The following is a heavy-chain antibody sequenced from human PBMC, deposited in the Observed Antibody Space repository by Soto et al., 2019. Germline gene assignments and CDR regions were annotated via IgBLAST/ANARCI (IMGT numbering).Heavy chain of an antibody. J-gene: IGHJ6*02. CDR1: GFTFSSYA. V-gene: IGHV3-30-3*01. CDR3: ARDKSYTGYSSGWYGVQENYYGMDV. Sequence: QVQLVESGGGVVQPGRSLRLSCAASGFTFSSYAMHWVRQAPGKGLEWVAVISYDGSNKYYADSVKGRFTISRDNSKNTRYLQMNSLRAEDTAVYYCARDKSYTGYSSGWYGVQENYYGMDVWGQGTTVTVSS. D-gene: IGHD6-19*01. CDR2: ISYDGSNK.